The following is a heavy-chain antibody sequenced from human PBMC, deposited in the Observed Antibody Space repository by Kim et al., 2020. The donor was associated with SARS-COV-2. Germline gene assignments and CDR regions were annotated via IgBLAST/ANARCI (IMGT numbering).Heavy chain of an antibody. CDR2: ITTNGAFT. D-gene: IGHD2-15*01. CDR3: ASGGKQLLLSIPGDYFDF. V-gene: IGHV3-64*01. Sequence: GGSLRLSCTGPEFTFKNFIMHWVRQAPGKGLEYVASITTNGAFTFYANSVKDRFTISRDNYKNTVYLQMASLRTDDTAVYHCASGGKQLLLSIPGDYFDFWGQGSLVTVSS. CDR1: EFTFKNFI. J-gene: IGHJ4*02.